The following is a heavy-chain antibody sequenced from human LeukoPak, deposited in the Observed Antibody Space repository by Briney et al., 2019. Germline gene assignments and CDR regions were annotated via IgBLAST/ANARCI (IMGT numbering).Heavy chain of an antibody. D-gene: IGHD2-2*01. CDR3: ARDDCSNISCYHNWFDP. CDR1: GFTFSSYW. J-gene: IGHJ5*02. V-gene: IGHV3-7*01. CDR2: IKQDGSEK. Sequence: GGSLRLSCAASGFTFSSYWMSWVRQAPGKGLEWVANIKQDGSEKYYVDSVKGRFTISRDNAKNSLYLQMNSLRAEDTAVYYCARDDCSNISCYHNWFDPWGQGTLVTVSS.